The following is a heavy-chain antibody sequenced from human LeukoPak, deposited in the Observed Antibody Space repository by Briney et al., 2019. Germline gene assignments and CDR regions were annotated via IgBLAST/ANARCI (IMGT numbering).Heavy chain of an antibody. V-gene: IGHV4-61*05. J-gene: IGHJ4*02. CDR2: IYYSGST. CDR3: AAGGLVVPYYFDY. CDR1: GGSIRSSSYY. D-gene: IGHD2-2*01. Sequence: SETLSLTCTVSGGSIRSSSYYWDWIRQPPGKGLEWIGYIYYSGSTNYNPSLKSRVTISVDTSKNQFSLKLSSVTAADTAVYYCAAGGLVVPYYFDYWGQGTLVTVSS.